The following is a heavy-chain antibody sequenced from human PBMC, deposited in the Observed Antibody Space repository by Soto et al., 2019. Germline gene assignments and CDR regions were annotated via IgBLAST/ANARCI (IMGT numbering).Heavy chain of an antibody. J-gene: IGHJ4*02. CDR1: GYTFTTYG. CDR2: ISAYSGST. Sequence: VQLVQSGAEAKKPGASVKVSCKASGYTFTTYGISWVRQAPGQGLEWMGWISAYSGSTKFAQKLQGRVTMTTDTSSTTAYMELRSLTSDDTAVYYCARDFTKSSSWPYYFAYWGPGTLVTVSS. CDR3: ARDFTKSSSWPYYFAY. D-gene: IGHD6-13*01. V-gene: IGHV1-18*01.